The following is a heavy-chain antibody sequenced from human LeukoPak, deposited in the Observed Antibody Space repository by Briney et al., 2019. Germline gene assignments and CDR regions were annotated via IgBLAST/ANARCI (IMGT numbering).Heavy chain of an antibody. Sequence: GASVKVSCKASGYTLTGYYMHWVRQAPGQGLEWMGWINPKSGGTNEAQKFHDRVTMTRGTSIRTAYMEVSRLRSDDTAVYYCARDYDRTAFDYWGQGTLVTVSS. J-gene: IGHJ4*02. D-gene: IGHD3-22*01. CDR1: GYTLTGYY. CDR2: INPKSGGT. V-gene: IGHV1-2*02. CDR3: ARDYDRTAFDY.